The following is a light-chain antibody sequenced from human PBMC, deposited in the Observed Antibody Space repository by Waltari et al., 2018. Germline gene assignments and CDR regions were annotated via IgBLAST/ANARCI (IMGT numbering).Light chain of an antibody. CDR3: QQLNTYPLT. J-gene: IGKJ4*01. CDR1: QGISSY. Sequence: DIQLTQSPSFLSASVGDRVTITCRASQGISSYLAWYQQKPGKVPEFLMYAAYALQSGVPSRFSGSGSGTEFTLTISSLQPEDFATYYCQQLNTYPLTFGGGTKVEIK. CDR2: AAY. V-gene: IGKV1-9*01.